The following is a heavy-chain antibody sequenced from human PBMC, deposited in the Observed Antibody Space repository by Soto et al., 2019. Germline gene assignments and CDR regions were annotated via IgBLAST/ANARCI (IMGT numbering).Heavy chain of an antibody. D-gene: IGHD2-2*01. CDR3: AREHPITIPAVSDF. J-gene: IGHJ4*02. CDR2: ISKSDYT. Sequence: KSGGSLRLSCTVSGFAFNNYGINWVRQAPGKGLESVSSISKSDYTYYSDSVKGRFAISRDNAKSSVSLQMNTLRVEDTAVYYRAREHPITIPAVSDFWGQGTLVTVSS. CDR1: GFAFNNYG. V-gene: IGHV3-21*01.